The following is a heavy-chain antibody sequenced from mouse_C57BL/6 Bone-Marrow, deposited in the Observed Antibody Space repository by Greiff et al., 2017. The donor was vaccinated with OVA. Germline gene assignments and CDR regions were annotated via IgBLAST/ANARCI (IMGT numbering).Heavy chain of an antibody. D-gene: IGHD2-3*01. CDR2: ISSGGDYI. V-gene: IGHV5-9-1*02. Sequence: EVMLVESGEGLVKPGGSLKLSCAASGFTFSSYVLSWVRQTPEKRLEWVAYISSGGDYIYYAATVKGRVTISRANARNTLYLQMSSLKSADTALYYCTRDGYYAMDYWGQGTSVTVSS. CDR3: TRDGYYAMDY. CDR1: GFTFSSYV. J-gene: IGHJ4*01.